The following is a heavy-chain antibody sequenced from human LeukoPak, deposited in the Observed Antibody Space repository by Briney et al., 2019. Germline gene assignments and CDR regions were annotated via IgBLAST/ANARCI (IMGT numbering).Heavy chain of an antibody. V-gene: IGHV3-30*02. D-gene: IGHD6-19*01. CDR2: IRYDGSNK. Sequence: GGSLTLFCAASGFTFSSYGMHWVRQAPGKGREWVPFIRYDGSNKYYADSVTGRFTISRDNSKNTLYLQMNSLRAEDTAGYYCAKEVSAVGYCFDYWGQGTLVTVSS. CDR3: AKEVSAVGYCFDY. CDR1: GFTFSSYG. J-gene: IGHJ4*02.